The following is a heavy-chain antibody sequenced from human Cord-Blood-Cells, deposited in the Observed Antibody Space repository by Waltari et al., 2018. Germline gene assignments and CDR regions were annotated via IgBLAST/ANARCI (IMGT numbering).Heavy chain of an antibody. J-gene: IGHJ4*02. V-gene: IGHV4-34*01. D-gene: IGHD3-10*01. Sequence: QVQLQQWGAGLLKPSETLSLTCAVAGGSFSGYYWSWIRQPSGKGLEWIGEINHSGSTNYNPSLKSRVTISVDTSKNQFSLKLSSVTAADTAVYYCARSWFGELWGQGTLVTVSS. CDR3: ARSWFGEL. CDR1: GGSFSGYY. CDR2: INHSGST.